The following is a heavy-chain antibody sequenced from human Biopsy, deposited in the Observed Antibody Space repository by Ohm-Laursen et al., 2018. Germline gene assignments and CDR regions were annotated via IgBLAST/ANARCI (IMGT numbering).Heavy chain of an antibody. Sequence: SLRLSCAASGFTFSVYAMHWVRQAPGKGLEWVAIIWYDGSSEYYADSVKGQFTISRDNSKNTVYLEMNSLRAEDTAVYFCARDPIVGSKADGMDVWGQGTTVTVSS. V-gene: IGHV3-33*01. CDR1: GFTFSVYA. D-gene: IGHD1-26*01. CDR2: IWYDGSSE. J-gene: IGHJ6*02. CDR3: ARDPIVGSKADGMDV.